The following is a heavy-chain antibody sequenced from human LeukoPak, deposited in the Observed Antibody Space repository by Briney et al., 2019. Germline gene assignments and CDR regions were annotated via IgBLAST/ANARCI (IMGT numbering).Heavy chain of an antibody. CDR1: GFTFSNFG. CDR2: ISESGDAT. Sequence: GGSLRLSCLASGFTFSNFGMSWVRHTAGKGLEWVSAISESGDATFYADSVQGRFTISRDNSKNTLYLQMKSLRAEDTALYYCARTAMGDYVRFPNDYWGQGTLVTVSS. V-gene: IGHV3-23*01. J-gene: IGHJ4*02. CDR3: ARTAMGDYVRFPNDY. D-gene: IGHD4-17*01.